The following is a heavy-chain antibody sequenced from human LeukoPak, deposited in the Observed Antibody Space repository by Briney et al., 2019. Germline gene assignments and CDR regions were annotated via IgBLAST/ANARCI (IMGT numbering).Heavy chain of an antibody. D-gene: IGHD6-13*01. Sequence: ASVKVSCKASGYTLTGYYMHWVRQAPGQGLEWMGWINPNSGGTNYAQKFQGRVTMTRDTSISTAYMELSRLRSDDTAVYYRARGGDKGLAARNWFDPWGQGTLVTVSS. V-gene: IGHV1-2*02. CDR3: ARGGDKGLAARNWFDP. CDR1: GYTLTGYY. J-gene: IGHJ5*02. CDR2: INPNSGGT.